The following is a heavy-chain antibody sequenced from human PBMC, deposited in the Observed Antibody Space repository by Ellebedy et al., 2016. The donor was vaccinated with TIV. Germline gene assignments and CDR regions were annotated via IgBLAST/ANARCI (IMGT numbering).Heavy chain of an antibody. J-gene: IGHJ6*02. CDR3: ARGMAVAGNDYYYGMDV. Sequence: SETLSLXCAVYGGSFSGYYWSWIRQPPGKGLEWIGEINHSGSTNYNPSLKSRVTISVDTSKNQFSLKLSSVTAADTAVYYCARGMAVAGNDYYYGMDVWGQGTTVTVSS. D-gene: IGHD6-19*01. CDR1: GGSFSGYY. CDR2: INHSGST. V-gene: IGHV4-34*01.